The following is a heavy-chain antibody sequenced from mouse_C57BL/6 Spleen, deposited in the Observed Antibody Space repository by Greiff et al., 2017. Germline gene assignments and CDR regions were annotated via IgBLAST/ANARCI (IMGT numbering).Heavy chain of an antibody. J-gene: IGHJ1*03. CDR1: GYAFSSSW. V-gene: IGHV1-82*01. Sequence: QVQLQQSGPELVKPGASVKISCKASGYAFSSSWMNWVKHRPGKGLEWIGRIYPGDGDTNYTGKFKGKATLTADKSSSTAYMQLSSLTSEDSAFYFGARIYGSSPYCSLEVWGTGTTVTVSS. CDR2: IYPGDGDT. D-gene: IGHD1-1*01. CDR3: ARIYGSSPYCSLEV.